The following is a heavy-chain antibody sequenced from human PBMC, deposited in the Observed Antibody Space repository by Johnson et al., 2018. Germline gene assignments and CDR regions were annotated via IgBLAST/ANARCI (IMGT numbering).Heavy chain of an antibody. CDR3: ARAPVVAAAVNY. V-gene: IGHV3-23*04. CDR2: VRGSGGSA. CDR1: GFTFSSYA. D-gene: IGHD2-15*01. Sequence: VQLVESGGGLVQPGGSLRLACAASGFTFSSYAMSWVRQAPGKGLEWVSAVRGSGGSADSADSVKGRFTISRDNSKNTLDLKMNNLIAEDTAVYYCARAPVVAAAVNYWGQGTLVTVSS. J-gene: IGHJ4*02.